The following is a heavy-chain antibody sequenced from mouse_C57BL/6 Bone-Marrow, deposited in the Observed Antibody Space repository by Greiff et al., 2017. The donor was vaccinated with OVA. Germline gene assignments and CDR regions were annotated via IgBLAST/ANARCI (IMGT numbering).Heavy chain of an antibody. V-gene: IGHV1-72*01. CDR1: GYTFTSYW. J-gene: IGHJ4*01. D-gene: IGHD1-1*01. CDR3: ARFSYYGANYAMDD. Sequence: VQLQQPGAELVKPGASVKLSCKASGYTFTSYWMPWVKQRPGRGLEWIGRIDPNSGGTKYNETFKSKATLTVDKPTSTAYMQLSSLTSEDSAVYYCARFSYYGANYAMDDWGQGTSVTVSA. CDR2: IDPNSGGT.